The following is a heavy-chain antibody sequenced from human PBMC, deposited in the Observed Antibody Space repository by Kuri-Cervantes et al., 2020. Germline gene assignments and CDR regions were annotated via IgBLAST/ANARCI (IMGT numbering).Heavy chain of an antibody. CDR1: GGSISSYY. J-gene: IGHJ6*02. V-gene: IGHV4-59*12. CDR2: IYYSGST. CDR3: ARGSRAGLGFYYGMDV. D-gene: IGHD6-13*01. Sequence: SETLSLTCTVSGGSISSYYWSWIRQPPGKGLEWIGYIYYSGSTYYNPSLKSRVTISVDTSKNQFSLKLSSVTAADTAVYYCARGSRAGLGFYYGMDVWGQGTTVTVSS.